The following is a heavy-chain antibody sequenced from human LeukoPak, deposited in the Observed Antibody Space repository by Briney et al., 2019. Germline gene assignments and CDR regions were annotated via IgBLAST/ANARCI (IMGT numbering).Heavy chain of an antibody. CDR3: AKTFPYYYDSSGYFSYFQH. CDR2: IRYDGSNK. D-gene: IGHD3-22*01. CDR1: GFTFSSYG. Sequence: HAGGSLRLSCAAPGFTFSSYGMPWVRQAPGKGLEWVAFIRYDGSNKYYADSVKGRFTISRDNSKNTLYLQMNSLRAEDTAVYYCAKTFPYYYDSSGYFSYFQHWGQGTLVTVSS. V-gene: IGHV3-30*02. J-gene: IGHJ1*01.